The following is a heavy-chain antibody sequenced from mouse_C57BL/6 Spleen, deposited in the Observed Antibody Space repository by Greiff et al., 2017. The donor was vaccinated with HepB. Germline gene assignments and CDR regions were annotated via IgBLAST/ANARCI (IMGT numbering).Heavy chain of an antibody. Sequence: QVQLKQPGAELVKPGASVKLSCKASGYTFTSYWMHWVKQRPGRGLEWIGRIDPNSGGTKYNERFKSKATLTVDKPSSTAYMQLSSLTSVDSAVCYCARESPLLPLAYWGQETLVTVST. V-gene: IGHV1-72*01. CDR2: IDPNSGGT. J-gene: IGHJ3*01. CDR3: ARESPLLPLAY. D-gene: IGHD1-2*01. CDR1: GYTFTSYW.